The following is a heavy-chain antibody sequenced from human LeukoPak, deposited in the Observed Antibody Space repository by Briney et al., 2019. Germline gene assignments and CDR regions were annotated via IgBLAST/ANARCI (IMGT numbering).Heavy chain of an antibody. CDR3: ARRSSDWFDP. CDR1: GGSISSYY. Sequence: SETLSLTCTVSGGSISSYYWSWIRQPPGKGLEWIGYIYYSGSTDYNPSLKSRVTISVDTSKNHFSLKLNSVTAADTAVYYCARRSSDWFDPWGQGTLVTVSS. J-gene: IGHJ5*02. CDR2: IYYSGST. D-gene: IGHD1-26*01. V-gene: IGHV4-59*01.